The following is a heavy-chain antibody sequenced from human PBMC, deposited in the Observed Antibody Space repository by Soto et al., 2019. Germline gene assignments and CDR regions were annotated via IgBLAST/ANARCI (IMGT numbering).Heavy chain of an antibody. CDR2: ISFNGLSQ. J-gene: IGHJ3*01. V-gene: IGHV3-30*04. CDR3: ARGGRGLRGAFDV. CDR1: GFTFSSFA. D-gene: IGHD3-16*01. Sequence: ESGGGVVQSGTSLRLSCAASGFTFSSFAMHWVRQAPGKGLEWVSVISFNGLSQFYADSVRGRVTVSRDNSKNTRYLQLDSLRPDDTAVYSCARGGRGLRGAFDVWGQGTEVSVS.